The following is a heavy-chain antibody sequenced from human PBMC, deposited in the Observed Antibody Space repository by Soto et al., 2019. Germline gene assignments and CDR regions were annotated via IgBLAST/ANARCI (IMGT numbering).Heavy chain of an antibody. Sequence: GESLKISCKGSGYNFHTYWIAWVRQMPGKGLEWMGFIYPHDSDTRYSPSFQGQVTISADKSISTAYLQWSSLKASDTAMYYCARHRTYCSSTSCYTTHYFDYWGQGTLVTVSS. J-gene: IGHJ4*02. CDR3: ARHRTYCSSTSCYTTHYFDY. V-gene: IGHV5-51*01. CDR1: GYNFHTYW. D-gene: IGHD2-2*02. CDR2: IYPHDSDT.